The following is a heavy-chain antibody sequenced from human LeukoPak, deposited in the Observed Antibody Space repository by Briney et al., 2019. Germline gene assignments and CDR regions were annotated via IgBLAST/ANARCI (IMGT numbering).Heavy chain of an antibody. CDR3: ARDPGTDGSSWYVLDN. D-gene: IGHD6-13*01. J-gene: IGHJ4*02. Sequence: GGSLRLSCAASGFTFSSYNMNWVRQAPGKGLECVSSISSSSTYIYYAESMKGRFTISRDNAKNSLYLQMSSLRAEDTAVYYGARDPGTDGSSWYVLDNWGQGTMVTVST. CDR2: ISSSSTYI. V-gene: IGHV3-21*01. CDR1: GFTFSSYN.